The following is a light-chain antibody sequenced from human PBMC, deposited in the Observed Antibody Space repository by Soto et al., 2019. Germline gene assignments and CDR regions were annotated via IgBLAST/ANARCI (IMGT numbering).Light chain of an antibody. CDR3: YTYAGVTTYP. Sequence: QSVLTQPASVSGSHGQSITISCTGTSSDVGSYSLLSWYQHHPGKAPKLIIYEDIKGPSGVSNRFSGSKSGNTASLRISGLQAEDEADYYCYTYAGVTTYPFVTWTKATVL. V-gene: IGLV2-23*01. CDR2: EDI. CDR1: SSDVGSYSL. J-gene: IGLJ1*01.